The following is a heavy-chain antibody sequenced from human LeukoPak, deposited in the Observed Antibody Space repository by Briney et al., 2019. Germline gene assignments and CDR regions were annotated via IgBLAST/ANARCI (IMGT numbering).Heavy chain of an antibody. CDR1: GYTFTSYA. CDR2: INAGNGNT. J-gene: IGHJ5*02. V-gene: IGHV1-3*01. CDR3: ARGSLRVAVAGRVHNWFDP. Sequence: ASVKVSCKASGYTFTSYAMHWVRQAPGQRLEWMGWINAGNGNTKYSQKFHGRVTITRDTSASTAYMELSSLRSEDTAVYYCARGSLRVAVAGRVHNWFDPWGQGTLVTVSS. D-gene: IGHD6-19*01.